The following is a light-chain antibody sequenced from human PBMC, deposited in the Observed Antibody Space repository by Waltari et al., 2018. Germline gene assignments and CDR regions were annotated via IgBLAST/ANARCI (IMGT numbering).Light chain of an antibody. CDR3: QQYNSYSRT. J-gene: IGKJ1*01. CDR2: DAS. Sequence: DIQMTQSPSTLSASVGDRVTITCRASQSICSWLAWYQQKPGKAPKLLIYDASSLESGVPSRFSGSGSGTEFTLTISSLQPDDFATYYCQQYNSYSRTFGQGTKVEIK. CDR1: QSICSW. V-gene: IGKV1-5*01.